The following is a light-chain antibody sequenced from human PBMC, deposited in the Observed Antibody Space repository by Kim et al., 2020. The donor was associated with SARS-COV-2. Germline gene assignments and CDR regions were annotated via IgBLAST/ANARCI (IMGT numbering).Light chain of an antibody. CDR2: KVS. CDR1: KRIVYWDGTIY. Sequence: PASISCRSSKRIVYWDGTIYLNWFHDRPGQSPRRLICKVSNQYSGVPDRFSGRGSSTDLPLQISRVETVDVGVYYGMQGTHWPLSFGAGTKVDIK. CDR3: MQGTHWPLS. V-gene: IGKV2-30*01. J-gene: IGKJ3*01.